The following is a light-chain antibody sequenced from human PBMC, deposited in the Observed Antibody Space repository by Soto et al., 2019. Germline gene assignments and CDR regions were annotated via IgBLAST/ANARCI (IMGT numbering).Light chain of an antibody. CDR2: EVS. J-gene: IGLJ3*02. Sequence: QSALTQPPSVSGSPGQSVTISCTGTSSDVGSYNRVSWYQQPPGTAPKLMIYEVSNRPSGVPDRFSGSKSGNTASLTISGLQAEDEADYYCSSFTNNSTVVFGGGTKLTVL. V-gene: IGLV2-18*02. CDR1: SSDVGSYNR. CDR3: SSFTNNSTVV.